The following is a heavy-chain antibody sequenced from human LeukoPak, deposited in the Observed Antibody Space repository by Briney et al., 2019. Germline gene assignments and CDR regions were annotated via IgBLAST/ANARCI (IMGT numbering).Heavy chain of an antibody. CDR1: GYTFTSYG. V-gene: IGHV1-18*01. Sequence: ASVKVSCKASGYTFTSYGISWVRQAPGQGLEWMGWISAYNGNTHYAQKLQGRVTMTTDTSTSTAYMELRSLISDDTAVYYCAREYSSPYYYYGMDVWGQGTTVTVSS. CDR2: ISAYNGNT. J-gene: IGHJ6*02. D-gene: IGHD6-13*01. CDR3: AREYSSPYYYYGMDV.